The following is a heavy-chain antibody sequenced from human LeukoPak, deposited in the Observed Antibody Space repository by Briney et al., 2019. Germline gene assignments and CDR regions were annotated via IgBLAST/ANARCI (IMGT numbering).Heavy chain of an antibody. J-gene: IGHJ4*02. D-gene: IGHD6-19*01. CDR2: IRYDGSNK. Sequence: GSLRLSCAASGFTFSSYGMHWVRQAPGKELEWVAFIRYDGSNKYYADSVKGRFTISRDNPKNTLYLQMNSLTAEDTAVYYCAKDGCRVAVAGNYFDYWGQGTLVTVSS. V-gene: IGHV3-30*02. CDR1: GFTFSSYG. CDR3: AKDGCRVAVAGNYFDY.